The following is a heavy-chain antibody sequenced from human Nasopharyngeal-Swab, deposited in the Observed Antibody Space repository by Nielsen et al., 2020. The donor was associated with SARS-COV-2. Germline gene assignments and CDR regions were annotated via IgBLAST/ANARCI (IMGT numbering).Heavy chain of an antibody. V-gene: IGHV3-23*01. CDR1: GSTFSSYA. D-gene: IGHD1-26*01. CDR3: ARVGATNRNYFDY. CDR2: ISGSGGST. J-gene: IGHJ4*02. Sequence: GESLKISCAASGSTFSSYAMSWVRQAPGKGLEWVSAISGSGGSTYYADSVKGRFTISRDNSKNTLYLQMNSLRAEDTAVYYCARVGATNRNYFDYWGQGTLVTVSS.